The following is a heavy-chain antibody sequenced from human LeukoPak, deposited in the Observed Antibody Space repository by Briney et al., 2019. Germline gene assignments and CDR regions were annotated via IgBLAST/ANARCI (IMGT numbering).Heavy chain of an antibody. CDR2: ISENGGST. D-gene: IGHD2-8*02. J-gene: IGHJ4*02. CDR1: GFTFRSYG. V-gene: IGHV3-23*01. CDR3: ATYRQVLLPFES. Sequence: PGGSLRLSCAASGFTFRSYGMSWVRQGPGKGLEWVSAISENGGSTYYADSVKGRFTISRDNSKNTLYLQMNSLRAEDTAIYYCATYRQVLLPFESWGQGTLVTVSS.